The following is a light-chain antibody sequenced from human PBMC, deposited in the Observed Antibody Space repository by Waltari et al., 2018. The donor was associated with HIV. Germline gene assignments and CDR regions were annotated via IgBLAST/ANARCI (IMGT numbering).Light chain of an antibody. J-gene: IGLJ3*02. CDR1: SSNIGAGYD. Sequence: QSVLTQPPSVSGAPGQRVTISCTGSSSNIGAGYDVPWYPQLPGTAPKLLIYGNSNRPSGVPDRFSGSKSGTSASLAITGLQADDEADYYCQSHDSSLSGWVFGGGTKLTVL. V-gene: IGLV1-40*01. CDR2: GNS. CDR3: QSHDSSLSGWV.